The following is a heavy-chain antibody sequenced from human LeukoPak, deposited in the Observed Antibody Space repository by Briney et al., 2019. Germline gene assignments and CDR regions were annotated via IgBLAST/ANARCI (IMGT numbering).Heavy chain of an antibody. CDR3: ARLALAVAGTNYYYYMDV. V-gene: IGHV4-38-2*02. CDR2: IYHCGST. D-gene: IGHD6-19*01. CDR1: GYSISSGYY. Sequence: PSETLSLTCTVSGYSISSGYYWGWIRQPPGKGLEWIGSIYHCGSTYNNPSLRSRVTISVDTSKNQFSLKLSSVTAADTAVYYCARLALAVAGTNYYYYMDVWGKGTTVTISS. J-gene: IGHJ6*03.